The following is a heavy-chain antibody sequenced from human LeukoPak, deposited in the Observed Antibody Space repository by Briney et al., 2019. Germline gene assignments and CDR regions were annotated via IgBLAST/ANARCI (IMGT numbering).Heavy chain of an antibody. Sequence: PGGSLRLSCAASGFTFSSYAMSWVRQAPGKGLEWVSAISGSGGSTYYADSVKGRFTISRDNSKNTLYLQMNSLRAEDTAVYYCAKPIYYYGSGTKFDYWGQGTLVTVSS. CDR3: AKPIYYYGSGTKFDY. D-gene: IGHD3-10*01. J-gene: IGHJ4*02. CDR2: ISGSGGST. CDR1: GFTFSSYA. V-gene: IGHV3-23*01.